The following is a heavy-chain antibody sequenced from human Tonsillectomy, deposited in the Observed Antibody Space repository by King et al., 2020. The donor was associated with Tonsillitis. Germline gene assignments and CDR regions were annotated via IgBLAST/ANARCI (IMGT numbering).Heavy chain of an antibody. Sequence: VQLVESGGGLVQPGRSLRLSCAASGFTFEDYAMHWVRQAPGKGLEWVSGVSWNSGSRVYADSVKGRFTISRDNAKNSLYLQMNSLRPEDTAFYYCAKPTALSAMAASSFDHWGQGTLVTVSS. V-gene: IGHV3-9*01. D-gene: IGHD6-19*01. CDR3: AKPTALSAMAASSFDH. CDR1: GFTFEDYA. J-gene: IGHJ4*02. CDR2: VSWNSGSR.